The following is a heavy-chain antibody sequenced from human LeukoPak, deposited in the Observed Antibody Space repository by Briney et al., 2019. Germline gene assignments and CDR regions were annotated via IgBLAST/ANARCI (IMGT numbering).Heavy chain of an antibody. V-gene: IGHV3-23*01. Sequence: GGSLRLSHAASGLHYYSYGVRWVRQAPGKGLEWVSGISGSGDTTYYADSVKGRFTISRDNSKNTLYLQMNSLRVEDRRVYYGAKGHSAHGAGFDSSGQGTQVAVSS. CDR2: ISGSGDTT. J-gene: IGHJ4*02. CDR1: GLHYYSYG. CDR3: AKGHSAHGAGFDS. D-gene: IGHD1-26*01.